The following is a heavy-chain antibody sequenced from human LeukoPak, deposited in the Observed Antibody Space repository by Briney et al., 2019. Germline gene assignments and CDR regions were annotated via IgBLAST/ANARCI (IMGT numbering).Heavy chain of an antibody. V-gene: IGHV1-46*01. J-gene: IGHJ3*02. D-gene: IGHD3-9*01. Sequence: ASVKVSCKASGYTFTSYYMHWVRQAPGQGLEWMGIINPSCGSASYAQKFQGRVTMTRDTSTSTVYMELSSLRSEDTAVYYCARGNQYYDILTGYYRRGGAFDTWGQGTMVTVSS. CDR3: ARGNQYYDILTGYYRRGGAFDT. CDR2: INPSCGSA. CDR1: GYTFTSYY.